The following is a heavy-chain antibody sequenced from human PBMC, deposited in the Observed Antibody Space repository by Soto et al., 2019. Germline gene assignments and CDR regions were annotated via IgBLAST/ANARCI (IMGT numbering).Heavy chain of an antibody. CDR3: AAGTSNWSWNFDC. CDR2: IHDTGTT. Sequence: PSEPLSLACIVSEVSISRYFWNWIRQPPGKGLEWIAYIHDTGTTIYNPYLKSRLSMLLNTYNNHLSLRMTSVTAADTAVYYCAAGTSNWSWNFDCWGQ. CDR1: EVSISRYF. J-gene: IGHJ4*02. D-gene: IGHD1-20*01. V-gene: IGHV4-59*01.